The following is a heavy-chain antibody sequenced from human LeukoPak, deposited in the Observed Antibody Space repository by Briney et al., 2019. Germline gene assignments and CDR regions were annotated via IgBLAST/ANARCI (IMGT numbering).Heavy chain of an antibody. Sequence: PGGSLRLSCVASGFSLRSYWMSWVRQAPGKGLEWVANIKQDGSEKFYVDSVKGRFTISRDNAENSLYLQMNSLRVEDMAVYYCXRIYCSSXXXXXWXXXXIXGQGTMVTGSS. CDR2: IKQDGSEK. CDR1: GFSLRSYW. D-gene: IGHD2-2*01. V-gene: IGHV3-7*01. CDR3: XRIYCSSXXXXXWXXXXI. J-gene: IGHJ3*02.